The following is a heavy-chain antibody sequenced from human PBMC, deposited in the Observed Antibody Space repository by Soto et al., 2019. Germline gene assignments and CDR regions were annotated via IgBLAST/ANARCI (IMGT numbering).Heavy chain of an antibody. CDR2: MSGSGGTT. J-gene: IGHJ3*01. V-gene: IGHV3-23*01. CDR1: GFTFSSYR. D-gene: IGHD3-3*01. Sequence: EVQLSESGGGLVQPGGSLRLSCAASGFTFSSYRMSWVRQAPGKGLEWVAAMSGSGGTTYSADAVRVRFTITRDNSKNTLYLQMNSLRAEDTAVYYCVKERARFRSAWGAFDFCGRGTMVTVSS. CDR3: VKERARFRSAWGAFDF.